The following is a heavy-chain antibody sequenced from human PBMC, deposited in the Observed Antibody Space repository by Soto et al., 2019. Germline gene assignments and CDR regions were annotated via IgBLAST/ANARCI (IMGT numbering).Heavy chain of an antibody. J-gene: IGHJ4*02. CDR2: IYYSGST. Sequence: LSLTCTVSGGSVSSGSYYWSWIRQPPGKGLEWIGYIYYSGSTNYNPSLKSRVTISVDTSKNQFSLKLDSVTAADTAVYYCARTGWNYPLDYWGQGTLVTVSS. V-gene: IGHV4-61*01. D-gene: IGHD1-7*01. CDR1: GGSVSSGSYY. CDR3: ARTGWNYPLDY.